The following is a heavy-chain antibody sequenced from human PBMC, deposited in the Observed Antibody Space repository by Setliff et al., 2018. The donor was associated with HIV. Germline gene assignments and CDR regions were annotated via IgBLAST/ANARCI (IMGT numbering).Heavy chain of an antibody. V-gene: IGHV3-23*01. CDR2: IIESGGT. CDR3: AKVTSFWFEDY. CDR1: GFIVTDYG. D-gene: IGHD2-2*01. J-gene: IGHJ4*02. Sequence: GGSLRLSCAASGFIVTDYGMTWVRQAPGKGLEWVSAIIESGGTFYTDSVKGRFTISRDNSKNTHYLQMNSLRAEDTAVYYCAKVTSFWFEDYWGQGTLVTVSS.